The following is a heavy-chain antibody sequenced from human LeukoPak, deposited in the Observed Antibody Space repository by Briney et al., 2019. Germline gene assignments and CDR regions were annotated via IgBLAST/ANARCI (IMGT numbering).Heavy chain of an antibody. CDR3: AKSRDGYRYLDS. CDR2: ISYDGSNK. Sequence: PGGSLRLSCAASGFTFSSYAMHWVRQAPGKGLEWVAVISYDGSNKYFADSVKGRFTISRDNSKTTLSLQMNSLRAEDTAIYYCAKSRDGYRYLDSWGQGTLVTVSS. J-gene: IGHJ5*01. D-gene: IGHD5-24*01. CDR1: GFTFSSYA. V-gene: IGHV3-30-3*02.